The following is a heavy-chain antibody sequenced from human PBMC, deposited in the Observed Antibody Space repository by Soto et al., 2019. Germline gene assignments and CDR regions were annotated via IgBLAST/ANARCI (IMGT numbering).Heavy chain of an antibody. V-gene: IGHV3-33*01. J-gene: IGHJ3*02. Sequence: GGSLRLSCAASGFTFSSYGMHWVRQAPGKGLEWVAVIWYDGSNKYYADSVKGRFTISRDNSKNTLYLQMNSLRAEDTAVYYCARGRSSSWYGSDAFDIWGQGTMVTVSS. D-gene: IGHD6-13*01. CDR3: ARGRSSSWYGSDAFDI. CDR2: IWYDGSNK. CDR1: GFTFSSYG.